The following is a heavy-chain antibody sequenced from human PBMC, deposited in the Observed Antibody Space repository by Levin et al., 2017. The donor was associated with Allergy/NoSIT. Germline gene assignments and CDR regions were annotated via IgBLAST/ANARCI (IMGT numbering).Heavy chain of an antibody. CDR3: VRRPSTGAIIFPKYYFDH. CDR2: VYWDDDQ. Sequence: NASGPTLVKPTQTLTLTCTFSGFSLGTSGVGVGWIRQPPGKALEWLALVYWDDDQRFSPSLKNRLTITKYTSKNQVVLTITNVDLVDTAPYYCVRRPSTGAIIFPKYYFDHWGQGTLVTVSS. V-gene: IGHV2-5*02. J-gene: IGHJ4*02. CDR1: GFSLGTSGVG. D-gene: IGHD5-24*01.